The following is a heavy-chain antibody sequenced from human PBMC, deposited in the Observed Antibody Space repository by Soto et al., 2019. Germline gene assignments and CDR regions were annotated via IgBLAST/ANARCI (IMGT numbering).Heavy chain of an antibody. CDR3: ARDTNSLDL. CDR2: IYHTGDT. CDR1: IYSISSGFF. D-gene: IGHD2-8*01. Sequence: SETLSLTCVFSIYSISSGFFCAWIRQPPGKGLEWVGSIYHTGDTHYNPSLRSQVSMSVDTSKNHFSLRLTYLTAADTAVYFCARDTNSLDLWGQGILVTVSS. V-gene: IGHV4-38-2*02. J-gene: IGHJ5*02.